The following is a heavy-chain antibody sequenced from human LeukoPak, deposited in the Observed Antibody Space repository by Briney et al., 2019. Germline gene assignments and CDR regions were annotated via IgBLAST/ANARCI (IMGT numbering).Heavy chain of an antibody. D-gene: IGHD2-2*02. CDR1: GFTFSSYA. CDR2: ISGSGGST. V-gene: IGHV3-23*01. CDR3: AKDEGWCSSTSCYMVSYMDV. J-gene: IGHJ6*03. Sequence: GGSLRLSCAASGFTFSSYAMSWVRQAPGKGLEWVSAISGSGGSTYYADSVKGRFTISRDNSKNTLYLQMNSLRAEDTAVYYCAKDEGWCSSTSCYMVSYMDVWGKGTTVTVSS.